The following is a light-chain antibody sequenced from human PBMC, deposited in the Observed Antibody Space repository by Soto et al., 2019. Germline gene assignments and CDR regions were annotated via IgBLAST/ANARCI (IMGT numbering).Light chain of an antibody. CDR3: QQTYITRFT. J-gene: IGKJ3*01. V-gene: IGKV1-39*01. CDR1: QSVSSY. CDR2: AAS. Sequence: DIQMTQSPSSLSASVGDRVTISCRASQSVSSYLNWYQQKPGKAPKLLLYAASSLQSGVPSRFSGSGSGTDFTLTITSLQPEDFATYYCQQTYITRFTFGPGNKVDIK.